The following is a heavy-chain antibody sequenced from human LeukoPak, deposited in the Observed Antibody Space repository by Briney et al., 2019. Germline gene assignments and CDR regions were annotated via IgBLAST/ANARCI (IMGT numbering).Heavy chain of an antibody. V-gene: IGHV3-30*18. CDR3: AKEVRTHRAFDI. D-gene: IGHD1-14*01. CDR1: GFTFSSYG. J-gene: IGHJ3*02. Sequence: GGSLRLSCAASGFTFSSYGMYWVRQAPGKGLEWVAVISYDGSNKYYADSVKGRFTISRDNSKNTLYLQMNSLRAEDTAVYYCAKEVRTHRAFDIWGQGTMVTVSS. CDR2: ISYDGSNK.